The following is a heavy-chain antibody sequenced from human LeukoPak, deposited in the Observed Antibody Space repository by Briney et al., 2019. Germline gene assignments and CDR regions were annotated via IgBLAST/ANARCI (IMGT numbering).Heavy chain of an antibody. J-gene: IGHJ4*02. CDR3: AKDVGKWESLHFFDY. D-gene: IGHD1-26*01. Sequence: GGALRLSCAASVFTFSDYYMSWIRQAPGKGLEWVSYISSSGSNIYYADSVKGRFTISRDNAKNSLYLQMNRLRGDDTAVYSCAKDVGKWESLHFFDYWGQGNLVTVSS. CDR2: ISSSGSNI. V-gene: IGHV3-11*01. CDR1: VFTFSDYY.